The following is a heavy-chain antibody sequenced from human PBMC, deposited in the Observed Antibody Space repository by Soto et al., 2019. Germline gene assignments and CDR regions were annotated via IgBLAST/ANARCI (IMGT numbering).Heavy chain of an antibody. CDR3: ARYIFGQGFIS. CDR2: MHANTGLT. J-gene: IGHJ4*02. V-gene: IGHV1-8*01. CDR1: GSTFSTLD. Sequence: QVQLVQSGAEVKKPGASVKVSCKASGSTFSTLDLNWVRQAPGQGLDWMGWMHANTGLTGHAQKFQGRLSMTRDTSISTDYMELSSLRADDPAVYYCARYIFGQGFISWGQGTLVNVSS. D-gene: IGHD3-10*01.